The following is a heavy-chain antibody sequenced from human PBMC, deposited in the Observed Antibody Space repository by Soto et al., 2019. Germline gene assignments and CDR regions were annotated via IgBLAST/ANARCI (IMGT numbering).Heavy chain of an antibody. J-gene: IGHJ2*01. Sequence: EVQVVESGGGLVKPGGSLRLSCTASGFTFDTYTMNWLRQAPGRGLEWVSSISATTTYKYYAASVEGRFTISRDNAKKSLYLQTNSLGAEDTAVYYCARGSASKSGHLWYFDLWGRGTLVTVSS. CDR2: ISATTTYK. D-gene: IGHD2-8*02. CDR1: GFTFDTYT. V-gene: IGHV3-21*01. CDR3: ARGSASKSGHLWYFDL.